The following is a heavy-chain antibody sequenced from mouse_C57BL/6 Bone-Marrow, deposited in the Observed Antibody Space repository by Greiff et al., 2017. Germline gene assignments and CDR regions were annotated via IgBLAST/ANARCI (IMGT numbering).Heavy chain of an antibody. D-gene: IGHD1-1*01. V-gene: IGHV2-2*01. J-gene: IGHJ1*03. CDR3: ARNGGFTTVVAHFDV. CDR1: GFSLTSYG. CDR2: IWSGGST. Sequence: VQLQQSGPGLVQPSQSLSITCTVSGFSLTSYGVHWVRQSPGKGLEWLGVIWSGGSTDYNAAFISRLSISKDNSKSQVFFKRNSLQADDTAIYYCARNGGFTTVVAHFDVWGTGTTVTVSS.